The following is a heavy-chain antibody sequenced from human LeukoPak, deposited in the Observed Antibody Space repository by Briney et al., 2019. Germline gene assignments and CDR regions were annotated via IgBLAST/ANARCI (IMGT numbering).Heavy chain of an antibody. D-gene: IGHD1-26*01. J-gene: IGHJ4*02. Sequence: ASVKVSCKASGYTFTSYAMNWVRQAPGQGLEWMGGISAYNGNTNYAQKLQGRVTMTTDTSTSTAYMELRSLRSDDTAVYYCATDSGSWRRVEYWGQGTLVTVSS. CDR1: GYTFTSYA. CDR2: ISAYNGNT. CDR3: ATDSGSWRRVEY. V-gene: IGHV1-18*01.